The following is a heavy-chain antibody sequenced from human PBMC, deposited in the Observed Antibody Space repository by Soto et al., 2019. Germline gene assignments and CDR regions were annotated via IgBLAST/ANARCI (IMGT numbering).Heavy chain of an antibody. J-gene: IGHJ4*02. Sequence: QVQLQESGPGLVKPSETLSLTCTVSGGSISSYYWSLIRQPPGKGLEWIGYIYYSGSTNYNPSLNRRVTISVDTSKNQFSLNLSSVAAADTAVYYGARHHPLTSYYFDYWGQGTLVTVSS. CDR2: IYYSGST. D-gene: IGHD3-9*01. V-gene: IGHV4-59*01. CDR1: GGSISSYY. CDR3: ARHHPLTSYYFDY.